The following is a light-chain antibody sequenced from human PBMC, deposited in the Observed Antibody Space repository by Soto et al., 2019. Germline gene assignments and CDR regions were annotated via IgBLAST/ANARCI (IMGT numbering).Light chain of an antibody. CDR2: DAS. CDR3: QQGSNWPRT. CDR1: QSVSNY. Sequence: EIVLTQSPAALSLSPGDTATLSCRASQSVSNYLAWYQQKPGQAPRLLIYDASNRAPGIPARFSGSGSVTDFTLTIGRLEPEDFAVYCCQQGSNWPRTFGQGTKVEIK. V-gene: IGKV3-11*01. J-gene: IGKJ2*01.